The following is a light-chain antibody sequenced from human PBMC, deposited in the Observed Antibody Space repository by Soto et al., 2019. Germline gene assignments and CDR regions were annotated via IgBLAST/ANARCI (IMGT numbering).Light chain of an antibody. CDR1: SSNIGGNS. CDR3: GSWDSSLSAYV. V-gene: IGLV1-51*01. Sequence: QSVLTQPPSVSAAPGQKVTISCSGSSSNIGGNSVSWYQQLPGTAPKLLIYDDNKRPSGIPDRFSGSKSGTSATLGITGFQTGDEDDYYCGSWDSSLSAYVFGNGAKSP. J-gene: IGLJ1*01. CDR2: DDN.